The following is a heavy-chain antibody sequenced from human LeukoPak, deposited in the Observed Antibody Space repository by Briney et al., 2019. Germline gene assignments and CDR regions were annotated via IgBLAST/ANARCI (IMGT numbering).Heavy chain of an antibody. CDR2: ISGSGGST. CDR3: AKDPSVDYGSGSYSYYFDY. CDR1: GFTFSSYA. J-gene: IGHJ4*02. Sequence: GGSLRLSCAASGFTFSSYAMSWVRQAPGKGLEWVSAISGSGGSTYYADSVKGRFTISRDNSKNTLYLQMNSLRAEDTAEYYCAKDPSVDYGSGSYSYYFDYWGQGTLVTVSS. D-gene: IGHD3-10*01. V-gene: IGHV3-23*01.